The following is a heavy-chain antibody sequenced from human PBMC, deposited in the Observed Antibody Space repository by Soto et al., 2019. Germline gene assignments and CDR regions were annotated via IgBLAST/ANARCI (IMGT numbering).Heavy chain of an antibody. V-gene: IGHV3-23*01. CDR2: ISGSGSST. CDR3: ARDYYGSGSFDY. D-gene: IGHD3-10*01. Sequence: GGSLRLSCAASGFTFSSYAMSWVRQAPGKGLERVSAISGSGSSTYYADSVKGRFTITRENSKKSLYLQMNSLSADDTAVYSCARDYYGSGSFDYWGHGALVTASS. J-gene: IGHJ4*01. CDR1: GFTFSSYA.